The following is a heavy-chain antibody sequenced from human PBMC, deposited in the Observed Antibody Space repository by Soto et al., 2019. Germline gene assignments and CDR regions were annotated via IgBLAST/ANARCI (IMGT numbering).Heavy chain of an antibody. CDR3: ARLSATVTTSINYFYYYGMDV. Sequence: GGSLRLSCAASGFTFSSYAMHWVRQAPGKGLEWVAVISYDGGKKYYVDSVKGRFTISRDNSKNTLNLQMNSLRAEDTAVYYCARLSATVTTSINYFYYYGMDVWGQGTTVTVSS. CDR1: GFTFSSYA. V-gene: IGHV3-30-3*01. D-gene: IGHD4-4*01. J-gene: IGHJ6*02. CDR2: ISYDGGKK.